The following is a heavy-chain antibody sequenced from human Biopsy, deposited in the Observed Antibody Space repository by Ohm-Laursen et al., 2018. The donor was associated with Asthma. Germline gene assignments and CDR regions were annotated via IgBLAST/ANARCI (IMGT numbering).Heavy chain of an antibody. CDR2: IIPVFGTS. J-gene: IGHJ6*02. CDR1: GGTFSRYA. CDR3: AREVSTVDYGYDYFAMDV. V-gene: IGHV1-69*13. D-gene: IGHD4-17*01. Sequence: GASVKVSCKASGGTFSRYAISWVRQAPGQGLEWMGGIIPVFGTSNYAQKFQGRVTFTADGSTSSAYMELSSLTSEDSAVYYCAREVSTVDYGYDYFAMDVWGQGTTVTVSS.